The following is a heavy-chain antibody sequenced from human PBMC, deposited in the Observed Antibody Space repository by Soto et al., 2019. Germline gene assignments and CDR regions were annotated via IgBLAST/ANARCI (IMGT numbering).Heavy chain of an antibody. CDR2: IYWNDDK. Sequence: QITLKESGPTLVKPTQTLTLTCTFSGFSLSTGGLGVGWLRQPPGRALEWLALIYWNDDKRYNPSLKSRPTITKDTSKNQVVLTMTNMDPVDTATYYCAHRGYGDYPRDNWFDPWGQGTLVTVSS. CDR3: AHRGYGDYPRDNWFDP. J-gene: IGHJ5*02. CDR1: GFSLSTGGLG. V-gene: IGHV2-5*01. D-gene: IGHD4-17*01.